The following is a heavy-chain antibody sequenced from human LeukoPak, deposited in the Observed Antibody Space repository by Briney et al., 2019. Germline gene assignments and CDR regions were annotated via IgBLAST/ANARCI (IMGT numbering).Heavy chain of an antibody. CDR2: ISYSGST. CDR3: ARVRGDSSGDY. V-gene: IGHV4-31*03. D-gene: IGHD3-22*01. Sequence: SQTLSLTCTVSGGSITSGSYYWSWIRQHPGKGLEWIGYISYSGSTYPNPSLKSRLTISLDTSKNHFSLKLSSVTAADTAVYYCARVRGDSSGDYWGQGTLVSVSS. J-gene: IGHJ4*02. CDR1: GGSITSGSYY.